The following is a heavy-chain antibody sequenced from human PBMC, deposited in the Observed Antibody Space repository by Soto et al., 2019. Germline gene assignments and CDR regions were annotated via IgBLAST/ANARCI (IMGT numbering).Heavy chain of an antibody. V-gene: IGHV3-74*01. J-gene: IGHJ3*02. CDR2: IRTDGSIT. Sequence: GGSLRLSCVASGFTFGNYWMHWVRQAPGEGLVWVSRIRTDGSITDYADSVKGRFTIARDNAKSTLYLQMNSLRAEDTAVYYCARGGCEGGYCLEAPRGFDIWGQGTTVTVSS. D-gene: IGHD2-21*02. CDR1: GFTFGNYW. CDR3: ARGGCEGGYCLEAPRGFDI.